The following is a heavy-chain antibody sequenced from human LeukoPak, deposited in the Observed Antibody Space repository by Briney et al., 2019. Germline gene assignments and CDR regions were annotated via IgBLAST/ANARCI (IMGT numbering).Heavy chain of an antibody. J-gene: IGHJ4*02. V-gene: IGHV1-2*02. CDR1: GYTFPGYY. D-gene: IGHD6-6*01. Sequence: GSVKVSCKASGYTFPGYYMHWVRQAPGQGLEWMSWINPNSGGTNYAQKFQGRVTMTRDTSISTAYMELSRLRSDDTAVYYCAREHSSSSGKVFDYWGQGTLVTVSS. CDR3: AREHSSSSGKVFDY. CDR2: INPNSGGT.